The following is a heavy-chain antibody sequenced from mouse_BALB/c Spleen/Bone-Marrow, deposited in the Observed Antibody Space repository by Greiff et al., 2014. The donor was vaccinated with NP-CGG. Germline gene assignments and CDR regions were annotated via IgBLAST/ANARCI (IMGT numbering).Heavy chain of an antibody. CDR3: TREDYRYDWFAY. CDR1: GYTFTSYW. CDR2: IYPGSGST. Sequence: LKESGSELVRPGASVKLSCKASGYTFTSYWMHWVKRRHGQGLEWIGNIYPGSGSTNYDEKFKSKGTLTVDTSSSTAYMHLSSLTSEDSAVYYCTREDYRYDWFAYWGQGTLVTVSA. J-gene: IGHJ3*01. V-gene: IGHV1S22*01. D-gene: IGHD2-14*01.